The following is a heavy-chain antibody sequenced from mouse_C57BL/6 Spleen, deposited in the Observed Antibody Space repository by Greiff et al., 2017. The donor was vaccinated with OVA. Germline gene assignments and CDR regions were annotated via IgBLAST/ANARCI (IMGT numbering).Heavy chain of an antibody. D-gene: IGHD1-1*01. Sequence: QVQLQQPGAELVKPGASVKLSCKASGYTFTSYWMHWVKQRPGRGLEWIGRIDPNSGGTKYNEKFKSKATLTVDKHSSTAYMQLIILTSEYSEVYCCARSRYGSSYDFDVWGTGTTLTVSS. V-gene: IGHV1-72*01. CDR3: ARSRYGSSYDFDV. CDR2: IDPNSGGT. CDR1: GYTFTSYW. J-gene: IGHJ1*03.